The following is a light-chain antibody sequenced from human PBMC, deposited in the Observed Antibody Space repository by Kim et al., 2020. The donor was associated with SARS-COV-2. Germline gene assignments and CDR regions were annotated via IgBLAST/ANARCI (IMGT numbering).Light chain of an antibody. CDR2: EDN. CDR1: SGNITRHY. J-gene: IGLJ2*01. V-gene: IGLV6-57*03. Sequence: GTAVSITCTPPSGNITRHYVNFDQQRPGSAPTPLIYEDNQSPSGVPDRFSGSIDSSSNSASLTISGLKTEDEADYYCPSYDSDTVVFGGGTQLTVL. CDR3: PSYDSDTVV.